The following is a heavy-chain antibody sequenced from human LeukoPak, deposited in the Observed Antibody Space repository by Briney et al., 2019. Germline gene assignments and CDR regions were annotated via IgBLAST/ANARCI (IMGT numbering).Heavy chain of an antibody. D-gene: IGHD3-10*01. Sequence: ASVKVSCKPSGYTFTDYYIHWLRLAPGQGFEWMGWIYPKTAETNYAPNFQGSVTMTRDTSSSTAYMEVNGLRSDDTAVYFCARTYGSGTYEFDFWGQGTLVTVSS. V-gene: IGHV1-2*02. CDR1: GYTFTDYY. CDR2: IYPKTAET. CDR3: ARTYGSGTYEFDF. J-gene: IGHJ4*02.